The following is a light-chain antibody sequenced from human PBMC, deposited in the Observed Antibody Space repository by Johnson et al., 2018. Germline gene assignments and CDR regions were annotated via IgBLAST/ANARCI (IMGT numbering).Light chain of an antibody. J-gene: IGLJ1*01. V-gene: IGLV1-51*02. Sequence: QSVLTQPPSVSAAPGQKVTISCSGSSSNIGNNYVSWYQQLPGTAPKLLIYENNKRPSGIPDRFSGSTSGTSPTLGITGLQTGDEADYYCGTWDSSLSAGNVFGTGTKVTVL. CDR1: SSNIGNNY. CDR3: GTWDSSLSAGNV. CDR2: ENN.